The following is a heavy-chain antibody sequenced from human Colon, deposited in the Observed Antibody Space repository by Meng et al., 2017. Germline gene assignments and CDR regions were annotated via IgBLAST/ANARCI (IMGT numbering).Heavy chain of an antibody. CDR3: ARRSNDASGYRLDF. J-gene: IGHJ4*02. CDR1: GGPVSTNA. V-gene: IGHV1-69*13. D-gene: IGHD3-22*01. CDR2: IIPIFGSA. Sequence: VQHVPCEAEVQKPGSSVMVSCKASGGPVSTNAIGWVRQAPGQGLEWMGAIIPIFGSATSAQKFQGRLTITADESTTTAYMELSSLRSDDTAMYYCARRSNDASGYRLDFWGQGTLVTVSS.